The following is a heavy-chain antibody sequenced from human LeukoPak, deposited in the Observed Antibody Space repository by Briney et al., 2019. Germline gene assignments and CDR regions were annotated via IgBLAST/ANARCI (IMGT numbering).Heavy chain of an antibody. J-gene: IGHJ4*02. CDR2: ISSSGGTI. V-gene: IGHV3-48*03. CDR3: ARGARGYTYGRFDY. D-gene: IGHD5-18*01. Sequence: GGSLRLSCAASGFTISTYEINWVRQAPGKGLEWLSYISSSGGTIYYADPVKGRFTISRDNAKNSLYLHMNSLRAEDTAVYYCARGARGYTYGRFDYWGQGTLVTVSS. CDR1: GFTISTYE.